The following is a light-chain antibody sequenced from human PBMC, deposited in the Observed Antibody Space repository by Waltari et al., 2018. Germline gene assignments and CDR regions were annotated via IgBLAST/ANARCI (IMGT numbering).Light chain of an antibody. CDR2: WAS. CDR1: QSVLYSSNNKNY. Sequence: DIVMTQSPDSLAVSLGERATINCKSSQSVLYSSNNKNYLAWYQQKPGQPPKLLIYWASTRESGVPDRFSGSGSGTVFTLTISSLQAEDVAVYYCQQYYSSLAYTFGQGTKLEIK. J-gene: IGKJ2*01. CDR3: QQYYSSLAYT. V-gene: IGKV4-1*01.